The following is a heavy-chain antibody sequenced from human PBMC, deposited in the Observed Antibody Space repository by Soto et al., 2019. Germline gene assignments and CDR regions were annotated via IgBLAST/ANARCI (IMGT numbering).Heavy chain of an antibody. V-gene: IGHV4-30-2*01. D-gene: IGHD3-22*01. Sequence: SETLSLTCAVSGGSISSGGYSWSWIRQPPGKGLEWIGYIYHSGSTYYNPSLKSRVTISVDRSKNQFSLKLSSVTAADTAVYYCARDRYYDSSVDYWGQGTLVTVSS. CDR2: IYHSGST. CDR3: ARDRYYDSSVDY. CDR1: GGSISSGGYS. J-gene: IGHJ4*02.